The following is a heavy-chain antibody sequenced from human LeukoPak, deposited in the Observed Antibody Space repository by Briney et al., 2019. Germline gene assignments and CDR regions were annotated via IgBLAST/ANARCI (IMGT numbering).Heavy chain of an antibody. CDR1: GFTLSSYA. J-gene: IGHJ4*02. CDR3: VNGYCSSTSCYAVMDY. Sequence: PGGSLRLSCSASGFTLSSYAMQWVRQAQGKGLEYVSAISSNGGSTYYADSVKGRFTISRDNSKNTLYLQMSSLRAEDTAVYYCVNGYCSSTSCYAVMDYWGQGTLVTVSS. CDR2: ISSNGGST. V-gene: IGHV3-64D*06. D-gene: IGHD2-2*01.